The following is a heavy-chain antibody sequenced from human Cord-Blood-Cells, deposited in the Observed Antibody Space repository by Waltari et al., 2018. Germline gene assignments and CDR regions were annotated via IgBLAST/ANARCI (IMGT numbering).Heavy chain of an antibody. Sequence: QVQLQQSGPGLVKPSQTLSLTCAISGDSVSSNSAAWNWIRQSPSRGLEWLVRKHYRSKWYKEQEVSVKSRIPSNPDTSKNQFSLQLNSETPEDTAVYYCARYSGYDFAFDIWGQGTMVTVSS. J-gene: IGHJ3*02. D-gene: IGHD5-12*01. CDR2: KHYRSKWYK. CDR3: ARYSGYDFAFDI. V-gene: IGHV6-1*01. CDR1: GDSVSSNSAA.